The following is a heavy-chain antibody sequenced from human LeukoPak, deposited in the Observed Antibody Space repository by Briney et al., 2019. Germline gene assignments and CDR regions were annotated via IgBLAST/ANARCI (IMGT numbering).Heavy chain of an antibody. J-gene: IGHJ4*02. CDR2: ISAYNGNT. D-gene: IGHD6-19*01. V-gene: IGHV1-18*01. Sequence: PGASVKVSCKASGYTFTSYAMNWVRQAPGQGLEWMGWISAYNGNTNYAQKFQGRVTMTTDTSTSTAYMELRSLRSDDTAVYYCARGLSSAWYNIPIDYWGQGTLVTVSS. CDR1: GYTFTSYA. CDR3: ARGLSSAWYNIPIDY.